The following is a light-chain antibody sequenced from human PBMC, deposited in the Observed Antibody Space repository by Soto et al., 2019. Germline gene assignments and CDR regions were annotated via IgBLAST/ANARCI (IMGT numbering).Light chain of an antibody. CDR1: QTVSSSY. CDR3: QQYGSSPPLT. V-gene: IGKV3-20*01. J-gene: IGKJ4*01. Sequence: EIVLTQSPGTLALSPGERATLSCRASQTVSSSYLAWYQQKPGQAPRLLIYGGSSRATGIPDRFSGSGSGTDFTLSIIRLEPDDFAVYYCQQYGSSPPLTFGGGTKVDIK. CDR2: GGS.